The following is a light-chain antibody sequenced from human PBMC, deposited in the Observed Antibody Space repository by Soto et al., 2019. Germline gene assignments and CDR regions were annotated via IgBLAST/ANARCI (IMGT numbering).Light chain of an antibody. CDR2: AAS. Sequence: DIQMTQSPSSLSASVGDRVTITCRASQSISSYLNWYQQKPGKAPKLLIYAASSLQSGFSSRFSGSGSGTDFTLTISRLQPEDFATYYCQQSYSTPPYTFGQGTKLEIK. CDR3: QQSYSTPPYT. V-gene: IGKV1-39*01. J-gene: IGKJ2*01. CDR1: QSISSY.